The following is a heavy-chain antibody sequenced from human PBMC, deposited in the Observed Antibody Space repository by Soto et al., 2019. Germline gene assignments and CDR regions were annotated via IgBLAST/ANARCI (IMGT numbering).Heavy chain of an antibody. CDR1: GYTVSSNY. J-gene: IGHJ4*02. CDR3: ARHITMDPLLVY. V-gene: IGHV3-53*01. D-gene: IGHD3-10*01. CDR2: IYSGGST. Sequence: EVQLVESGGGWIQPGGALRLSCAVSGYTVSSNYMSWVRQAPGKGLEWVSVIYSGGSTYYADSVKGRFTISRDNSKSTQYLQMNSLRAEDTAVYYCARHITMDPLLVYWGQGTLVTVSS.